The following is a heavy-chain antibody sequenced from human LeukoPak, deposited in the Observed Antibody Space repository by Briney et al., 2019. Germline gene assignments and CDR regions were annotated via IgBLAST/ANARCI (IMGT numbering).Heavy chain of an antibody. Sequence: GGSLRLSCAASGFTFSNSGMSWVRQAPGKGLEWVSTISASGVTTYYADSVRGRFTISRDNSKNTLYLQLNSLRAEDTAVYYCAKNWYSSSLWGQGTLVTVSS. V-gene: IGHV3-23*01. CDR2: ISASGVTT. D-gene: IGHD6-13*01. CDR1: GFTFSNSG. CDR3: AKNWYSSSL. J-gene: IGHJ4*02.